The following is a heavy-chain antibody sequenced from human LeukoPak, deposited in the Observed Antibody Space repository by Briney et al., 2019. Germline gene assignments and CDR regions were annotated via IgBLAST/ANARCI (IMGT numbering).Heavy chain of an antibody. CDR1: GYTFAVYY. V-gene: IGHV1-2*06. J-gene: IGHJ4*02. CDR2: INPNSGGT. D-gene: IGHD3-22*01. Sequence: ASVKVSCKAAGYTFAVYYMYWVRQAPGQGLEWMGRINPNSGGTNYAQKFQGRVTMTRDTSISTAYMELSRLRSDDTAVYYCARSDNSGYYYSYWGQGTLVTVSS. CDR3: ARSDNSGYYYSY.